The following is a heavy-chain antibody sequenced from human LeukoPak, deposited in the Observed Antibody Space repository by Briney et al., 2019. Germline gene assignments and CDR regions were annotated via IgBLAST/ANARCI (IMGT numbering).Heavy chain of an antibody. CDR2: ISAYNGNT. D-gene: IGHD3-16*01. J-gene: IGHJ4*02. CDR3: ARDLQSIWGSYPYTGSDY. CDR1: GYTFTSYG. Sequence: GASVKVSCKASGYTFTSYGISWVRQAPGQGLEWMGWISAYNGNTNYAQKLQGRVTMTTDTSTSTAYMELRSLRSDDTAVYYCARDLQSIWGSYPYTGSDYWGQGTLVTVSS. V-gene: IGHV1-18*01.